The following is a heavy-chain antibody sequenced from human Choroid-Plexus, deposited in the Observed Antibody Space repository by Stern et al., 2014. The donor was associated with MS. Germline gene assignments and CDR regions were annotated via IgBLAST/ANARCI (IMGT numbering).Heavy chain of an antibody. V-gene: IGHV3-30*18. Sequence: MQLVESGGGVAQPGRPLILSCAASGFTFSNFGMHLVRQAPGKGLEWVALISYDGSDKYYADSVKGRFTIFRDNSKNTLYMHMNSLRAEDTAVYYCAKDRQWSTYFFDYWGQGSLVTVSS. J-gene: IGHJ4*02. CDR1: GFTFSNFG. CDR2: ISYDGSDK. D-gene: IGHD2-15*01. CDR3: AKDRQWSTYFFDY.